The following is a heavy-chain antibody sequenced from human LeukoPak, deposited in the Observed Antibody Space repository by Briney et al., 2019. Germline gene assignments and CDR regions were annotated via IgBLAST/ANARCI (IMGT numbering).Heavy chain of an antibody. J-gene: IGHJ4*02. D-gene: IGHD3-22*01. CDR1: GGSISSYY. CDR3: ARERRDYYDSSGYPLFDY. V-gene: IGHV4-59*01. Sequence: SETLSLTCTVSGGSISSYYWSWIRQPPGKGLEWIGYIYYSGSTNYNPSLKSRVTISVDTSKNQFSLKLSSVTAADTAVYYCARERRDYYDSSGYPLFDYWGQGTLVTVSS. CDR2: IYYSGST.